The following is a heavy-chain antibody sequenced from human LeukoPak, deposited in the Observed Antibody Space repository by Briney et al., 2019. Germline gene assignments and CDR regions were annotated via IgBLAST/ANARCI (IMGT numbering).Heavy chain of an antibody. J-gene: IGHJ5*02. CDR1: GYTFTSYG. CDR3: ARWVVAADWFDP. CDR2: VSAYNGNT. D-gene: IGHD2-15*01. Sequence: ASVKVSCKASGYTFTSYGISWVRQAPGQGLEWMGWVSAYNGNTNYAQKLQGRVTMTTDTSTSTAYMELSSLRSEDTAVYYCARWVVAADWFDPWGQGTLVTVSS. V-gene: IGHV1-18*01.